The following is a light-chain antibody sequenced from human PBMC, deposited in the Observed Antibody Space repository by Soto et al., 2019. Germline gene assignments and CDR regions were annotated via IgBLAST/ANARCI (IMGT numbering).Light chain of an antibody. V-gene: IGKV1-39*01. CDR3: QQSYTTPRT. CDR1: QRIDSY. Sequence: DIQMTQSPSSLSASIGDRVTITCRASQRIDSYLSWYQHKPGKAPNLLIYAASTLQSGVPSRFSGSGSGTDFTLTISGLQSEDSASYFCQQSYTTPRTFGLGTRVEIK. J-gene: IGKJ1*01. CDR2: AAS.